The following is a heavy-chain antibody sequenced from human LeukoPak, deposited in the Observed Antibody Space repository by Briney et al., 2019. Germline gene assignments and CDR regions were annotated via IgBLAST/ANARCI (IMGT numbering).Heavy chain of an antibody. CDR2: ISSSSSYT. J-gene: IGHJ4*02. CDR1: GFTFSSYS. Sequence: GGSLRLSCAASGFTFSSYSMNWVRQAPGKGLGWVLSISSSSSYTYYADSVKGRFTISRDNAKNSLYLQMNSLRAEDTAVYYCARDASVYCSGTGCFYFDYWGLGTLVTVSS. D-gene: IGHD2-2*01. V-gene: IGHV3-21*01. CDR3: ARDASVYCSGTGCFYFDY.